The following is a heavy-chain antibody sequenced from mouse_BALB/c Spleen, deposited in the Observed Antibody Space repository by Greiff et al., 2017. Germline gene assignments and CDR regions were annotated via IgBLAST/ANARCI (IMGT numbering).Heavy chain of an antibody. D-gene: IGHD2-4*01. CDR1: GYSITSGYY. J-gene: IGHJ2*01. CDR3: ARGYDWDY. CDR2: ISYDGSN. V-gene: IGHV3-6*02. Sequence: EVKLMESGPGLVKPSQSLSLTCSVTGYSITSGYYWNWIRQFPGNKLEWMGYISYDGSNNYNPSLKNRISITRDTSKNQCFLKLNSVTTEDTATYYCARGYDWDYWGQGTTLTVSS.